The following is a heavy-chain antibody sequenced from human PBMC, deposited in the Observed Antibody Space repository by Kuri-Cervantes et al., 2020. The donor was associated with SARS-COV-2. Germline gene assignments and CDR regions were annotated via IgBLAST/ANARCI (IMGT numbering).Heavy chain of an antibody. CDR1: GFTFSSYA. Sequence: GESLKISCAASGFTFSSYAMSWVRQAPGKGLVWVSRINPDGSYTNNADSVKGRFTLSRDNAKNMLFPQMNSLRAEDTAVYYCARDTPPTDYWGQGTLVTVSS. J-gene: IGHJ4*02. V-gene: IGHV3-74*01. CDR2: INPDGSYT. CDR3: ARDTPPTDY.